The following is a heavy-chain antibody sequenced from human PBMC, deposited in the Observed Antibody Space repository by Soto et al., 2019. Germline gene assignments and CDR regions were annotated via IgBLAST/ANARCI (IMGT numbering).Heavy chain of an antibody. CDR3: ASMGYHYGSGSYPLDY. J-gene: IGHJ4*02. CDR2: MYNSGST. D-gene: IGHD3-10*01. Sequence: WTWIRQPPGKGLEWIGFMYNSGSTHYNPSLKSRVTISLDTSKNQFSLNLRSVTAADTAVYYCASMGYHYGSGSYPLDYWGQXXLVTVSS. V-gene: IGHV4-59*08.